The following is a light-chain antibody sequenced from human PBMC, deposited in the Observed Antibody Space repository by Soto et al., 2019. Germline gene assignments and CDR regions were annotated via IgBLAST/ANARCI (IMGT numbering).Light chain of an antibody. CDR2: GAS. CDR3: QQYSNWPPWT. Sequence: IVMTQSPATLSVSPGQRATLSCRASQSVSTNLAWYQQKPGQAPRLLIYGASTRATGIPARFSGSGSGTEFHLTISGLQSDDFAVYYCQQYSNWPPWTFGQGTRVDFK. J-gene: IGKJ1*01. V-gene: IGKV3D-15*01. CDR1: QSVSTN.